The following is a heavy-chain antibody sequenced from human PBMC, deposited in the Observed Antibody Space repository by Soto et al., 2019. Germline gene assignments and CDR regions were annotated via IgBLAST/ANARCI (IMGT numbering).Heavy chain of an antibody. CDR2: ISSSSSTI. Sequence: PGGCLRLSCAASGFTFSSYSMNWVRQAQKKGLEWVSYISSSSSTIYYADSVKGRFTISRDNAKNSLYLQMNSLRDEDTAVYYCARPEYSSSSYGMDVWGQGTTVTVSS. D-gene: IGHD6-6*01. J-gene: IGHJ6*02. CDR3: ARPEYSSSSYGMDV. CDR1: GFTFSSYS. V-gene: IGHV3-48*02.